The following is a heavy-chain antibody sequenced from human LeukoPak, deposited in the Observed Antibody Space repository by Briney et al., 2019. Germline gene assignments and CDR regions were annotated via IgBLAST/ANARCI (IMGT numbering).Heavy chain of an antibody. J-gene: IGHJ4*02. Sequence: GGSLRLSCAASGFTLSDYYMSWVRQAPGKGLEWVSYISSSGSYTNYADSVKGRFTIYRDNAKNSLYLQMNSLRAADTAVYYCARAGYDSSGYLDYWGQGTLVTVSS. V-gene: IGHV3-11*05. D-gene: IGHD3-22*01. CDR3: ARAGYDSSGYLDY. CDR1: GFTLSDYY. CDR2: ISSSGSYT.